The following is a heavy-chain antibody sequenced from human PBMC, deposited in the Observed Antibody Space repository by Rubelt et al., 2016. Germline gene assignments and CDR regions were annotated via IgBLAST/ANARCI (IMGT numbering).Heavy chain of an antibody. Sequence: GISWVRQAPGQGLEWMGWISAYNGNTNYAQKLQGRVTMTTDTSTSTAYMELRSLRSDDTAVYYCARGKWGSGSYYGVYYFDYWGQGTLVTVSS. CDR3: ARGKWGSGSYYGVYYFDY. D-gene: IGHD3-10*01. V-gene: IGHV1-18*01. CDR2: ISAYNGNT. CDR1: G. J-gene: IGHJ4*02.